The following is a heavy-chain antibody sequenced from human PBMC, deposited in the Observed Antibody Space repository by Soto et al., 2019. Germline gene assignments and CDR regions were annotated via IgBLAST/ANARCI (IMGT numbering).Heavy chain of an antibody. CDR3: TRSSTAAADY. CDR1: GFTFSGSA. D-gene: IGHD6-13*01. Sequence: ESGGGLVQPGGSLKLSCAASGFTFSGSAMHWVRQASGKGLEWVGRIRSKANSYATAYAASVKGRFTISRDDSKNTAYLQMNSLKTEDTAVYYCTRSSTAAADYWGQGTLVTVSS. CDR2: IRSKANSYAT. V-gene: IGHV3-73*01. J-gene: IGHJ4*02.